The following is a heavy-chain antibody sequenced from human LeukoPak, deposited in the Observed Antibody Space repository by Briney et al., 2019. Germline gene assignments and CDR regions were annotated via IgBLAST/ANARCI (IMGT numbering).Heavy chain of an antibody. CDR2: ISYDGRNI. CDR1: GYTFNNYG. J-gene: IGHJ4*02. Sequence: GGSLKLSCAASGYTFNNYGMHWVRRAPGKGLEWVAVISYDGRNIHYPDSVKGRFTISRDISTDTLWLQMDSLRTEDTAVYYCAKGPLRGTAAAIDYWGQGTLVTVSS. D-gene: IGHD2-2*01. CDR3: AKGPLRGTAAAIDY. V-gene: IGHV3-30*18.